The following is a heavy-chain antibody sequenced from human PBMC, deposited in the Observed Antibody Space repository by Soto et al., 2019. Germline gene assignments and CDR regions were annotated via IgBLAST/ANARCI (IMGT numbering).Heavy chain of an antibody. CDR2: IYHSGST. CDR1: GGSISSSNW. V-gene: IGHV4-4*02. J-gene: IGHJ4*02. Sequence: LCGGSISSSNWWSWVRQPPGKGLEWIGEIYHSGSTNYNPSLKSRVTISVDKSKNQFSLKLSSVTAADTAVYYCASLYGSGSYPSPEVDYWGQGTLVTVSS. D-gene: IGHD3-10*01. CDR3: ASLYGSGSYPSPEVDY.